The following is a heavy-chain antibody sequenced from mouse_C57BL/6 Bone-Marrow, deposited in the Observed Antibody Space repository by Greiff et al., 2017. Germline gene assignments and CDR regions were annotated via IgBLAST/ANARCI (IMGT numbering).Heavy chain of an antibody. CDR1: GYTFTSYW. Sequence: QVQLQQPGAELVRPGSSVKLSCKASGYTFTSYWMHWVKQRPIQGLEWIGNIDPSDSATHYNQKFKDKATLTVDKSSSTAYMQLSSLTSEDSAVYYCAISPAYYSNSGFAYWGQGTLVTVAA. D-gene: IGHD2-5*01. J-gene: IGHJ3*01. CDR2: IDPSDSAT. V-gene: IGHV1-52*01. CDR3: AISPAYYSNSGFAY.